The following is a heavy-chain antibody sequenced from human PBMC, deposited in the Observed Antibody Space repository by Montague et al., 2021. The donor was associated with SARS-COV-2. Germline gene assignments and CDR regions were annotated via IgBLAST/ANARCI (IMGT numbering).Heavy chain of an antibody. J-gene: IGHJ6*02. CDR3: ARDTRIAMLVVVTRYGLDV. CDR2: IYYTGST. Sequence: SETLSLTCAVYGGTFNAYSWSWVRQPPGRGLEWIGSIYYTGSTYYNPSXXSRVTISVDTSKNQFSLKLSSVTAADTAVYYCARDTRIAMLVVVTRYGLDVWGQGTTVTVSS. CDR1: GGTFNAYS. D-gene: IGHD3-22*01. V-gene: IGHV4-34*01.